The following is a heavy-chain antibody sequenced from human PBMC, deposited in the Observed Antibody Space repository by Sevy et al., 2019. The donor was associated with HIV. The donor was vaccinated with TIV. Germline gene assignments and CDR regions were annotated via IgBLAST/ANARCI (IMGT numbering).Heavy chain of an antibody. J-gene: IGHJ4*02. CDR3: ARAWSRYYYDSSGYYNDY. D-gene: IGHD3-22*01. CDR2: INPSGGST. CDR1: GYTFTSYY. Sequence: GSVKVSCKASGYTFTSYYMHWVRQAPGQGLEWMGIINPSGGSTSYAQKFQGRVSMTRDTSTSTVYMELSSLRSEDTAVYYCARAWSRYYYDSSGYYNDYWGQGTLVTVSS. V-gene: IGHV1-46*01.